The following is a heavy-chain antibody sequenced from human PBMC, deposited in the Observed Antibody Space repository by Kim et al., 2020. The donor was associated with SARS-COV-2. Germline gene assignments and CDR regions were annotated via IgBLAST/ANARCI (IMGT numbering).Heavy chain of an antibody. J-gene: IGHJ4*02. V-gene: IGHV3-21*01. CDR3: ARDQGYDSRDFDY. Sequence: GGSLRLSCAASGFTFSSYSMNWVRQAPGKGLEWVSSISSSSSYIYYADSVKGRFTISRDNAKNSLYLQMNSLRAEDTAVYYCARDQGYDSRDFDYWGQGTLVTVSS. D-gene: IGHD3-22*01. CDR2: ISSSSSYI. CDR1: GFTFSSYS.